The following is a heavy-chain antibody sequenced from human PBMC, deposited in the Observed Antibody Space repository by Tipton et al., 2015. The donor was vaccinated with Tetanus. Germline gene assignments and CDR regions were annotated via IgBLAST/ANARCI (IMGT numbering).Heavy chain of an antibody. CDR2: IYYSGST. Sequence: TLSLTCTVSGSSITSTTHYWGWIRQAPGKGLEWIGIIYYSGSTYYNASLRSRVTISVDTSKNQFSLQLRSVTAADTAVYYCARIRYYPDSSAFLSDYWGRGIRVTVSS. J-gene: IGHJ4*02. D-gene: IGHD3-22*01. CDR3: ARIRYYPDSSAFLSDY. V-gene: IGHV4-39*01. CDR1: GSSITSTTHY.